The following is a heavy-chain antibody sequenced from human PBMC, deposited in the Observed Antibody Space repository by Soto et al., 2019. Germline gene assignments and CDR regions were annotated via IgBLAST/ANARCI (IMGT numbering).Heavy chain of an antibody. CDR1: GYTFTGYY. CDR2: INPNSGGT. J-gene: IGHJ6*02. CDR3: ARDNYGSGSNGMDV. Sequence: GASVKVSCKASGYTFTGYYMHWVRQAPGQGLEWMGWINPNSGGTNYAQKFQGWVTMTRDTSISTAYMELSRLRSDDTAVYYYARDNYGSGSNGMDVWGQGTTVTVSS. D-gene: IGHD3-10*01. V-gene: IGHV1-2*04.